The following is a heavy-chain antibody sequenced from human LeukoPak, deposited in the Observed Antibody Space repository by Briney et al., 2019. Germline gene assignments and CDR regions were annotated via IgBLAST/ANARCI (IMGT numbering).Heavy chain of an antibody. D-gene: IGHD2-15*01. CDR3: AGEPGDCYGGGCYQWCFDI. J-gene: IGHJ3*02. V-gene: IGHV4-4*07. CDR1: GGSISSYY. Sequence: PSETLSLTCTVSGGSISSYYWSWIRQPAGKGLEWIGRLYSSGSTNYNPSLKSRVTMSVDTSKKQFSLKLSSVTAADTSVYYCAGEPGDCYGGGCYQWCFDIWGQGKKVT. CDR2: LYSSGST.